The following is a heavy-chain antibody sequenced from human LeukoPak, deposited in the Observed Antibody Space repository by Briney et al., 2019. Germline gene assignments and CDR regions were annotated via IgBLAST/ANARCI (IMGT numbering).Heavy chain of an antibody. V-gene: IGHV3-30*01. J-gene: IGHJ6*04. Sequence: GRSLRLSCAASGFTFSSYAMHWVRQAPGKGLEWVAVISYDGSNKYYADSVKGRFTISRDNSKNTLYLQMNSLRAEDRAVYYCARDRSRAPDYDFWSGLGVWGKGTTVTVSS. CDR1: GFTFSSYA. CDR3: ARDRSRAPDYDFWSGLGV. D-gene: IGHD3-3*01. CDR2: ISYDGSNK.